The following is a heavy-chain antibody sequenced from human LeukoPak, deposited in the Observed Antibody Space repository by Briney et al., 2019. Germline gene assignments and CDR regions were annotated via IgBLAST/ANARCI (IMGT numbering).Heavy chain of an antibody. V-gene: IGHV3-15*01. Sequence: GGSLRLSCAASGFTFSSYAMSWVSQAPGKGLEWVGRIKSKTDGGTTDYAAPVKGRFTISRDDSKNTLYLQMNSLKTEDTAVYYCTTETDSGYGPYFDYWGQGTLVTVSS. J-gene: IGHJ4*02. CDR1: GFTFSSYA. CDR2: IKSKTDGGTT. CDR3: TTETDSGYGPYFDY. D-gene: IGHD5-12*01.